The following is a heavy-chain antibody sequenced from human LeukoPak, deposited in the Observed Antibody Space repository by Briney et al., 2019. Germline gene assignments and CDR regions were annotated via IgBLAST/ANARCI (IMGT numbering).Heavy chain of an antibody. CDR3: ARDGGGIDY. CDR2: IYHSGST. CDR1: GFTFSSYSM. V-gene: IGHV4-4*02. Sequence: GSLRLSCAASGFTFSSYSMNWVRQAPGKGLEWIGQIYHSGSTNYNPSLKSRVTISVDKSKNQFSLKLSSVTAADTAVYYCARDGGGIDYWGQGTLVTVSS. D-gene: IGHD2-15*01. J-gene: IGHJ4*02.